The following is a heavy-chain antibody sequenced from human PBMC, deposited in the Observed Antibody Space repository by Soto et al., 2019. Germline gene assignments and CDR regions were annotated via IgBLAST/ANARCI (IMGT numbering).Heavy chain of an antibody. CDR3: ARESQIGNYFAH. D-gene: IGHD3-9*01. CDR1: GFALNTTGVG. V-gene: IGHV2-5*02. J-gene: IGHJ4*02. CDR2: LYWDGDK. Sequence: QITLKESGPTLVKPTQTLTLTCTFSGFALNTTGVGVGWIRQPPGKALEWLALLYWDGDKRYSPSLRDRLTVTKDTSENQVVLTLTNMDPVDTATYYCARESQIGNYFAHWGQGALVTVSS.